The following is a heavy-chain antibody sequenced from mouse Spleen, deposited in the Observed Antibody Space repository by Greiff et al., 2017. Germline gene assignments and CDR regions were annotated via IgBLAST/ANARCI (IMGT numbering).Heavy chain of an antibody. V-gene: IGHV2-2*01. CDR2: IWSGGST. D-gene: IGHD3-1*01. CDR1: GFSLTSYG. Sequence: VQLKESGPGLVQPSQSLSITCTVSGFSLTSYGVHWVRQSPGKGLEWLGVIWSGGSTDYNAAFISRLSISKDNSKSQVFFKMNSLQADDTAIYYCARKERGYGFAYWGQGTLVTVSA. CDR3: ARKERGYGFAY. J-gene: IGHJ3*01.